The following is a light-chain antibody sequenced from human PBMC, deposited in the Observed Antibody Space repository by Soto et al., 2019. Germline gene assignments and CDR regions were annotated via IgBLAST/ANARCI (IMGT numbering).Light chain of an antibody. J-gene: IGKJ1*01. CDR3: QNYNGAPWT. Sequence: DIPMTPSPSSLSASVGDSVTITCRASQGISTYLVWYQQKPGTVPKLLIFAASTLQSGVPSRFSGSGSGTDFTLTISSLQPEDVATYYCQNYNGAPWTFGQGTKVEIK. CDR1: QGISTY. CDR2: AAS. V-gene: IGKV1-27*01.